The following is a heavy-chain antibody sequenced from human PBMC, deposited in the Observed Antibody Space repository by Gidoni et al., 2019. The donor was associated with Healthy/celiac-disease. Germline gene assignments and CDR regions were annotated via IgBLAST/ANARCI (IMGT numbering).Heavy chain of an antibody. V-gene: IGHV4-34*01. D-gene: IGHD3-22*01. CDR2: INHSGST. CDR3: ARSAMIVVVS. J-gene: IGHJ5*02. CDR1: GGSLSGYY. Sequence: QVQLQQWGAGLLKPSETLSLTCAVYGGSLSGYYWSGIRQPPGKGREWIGEINHSGSTNYNPSLKSRVTISVDTSKNKFSLKLSSVTAADTAVYYCARSAMIVVVSWGQGTLVTVSS.